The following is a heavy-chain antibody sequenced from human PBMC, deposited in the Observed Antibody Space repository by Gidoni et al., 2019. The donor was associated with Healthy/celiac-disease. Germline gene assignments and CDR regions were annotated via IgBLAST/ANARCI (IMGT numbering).Heavy chain of an antibody. V-gene: IGHV3-23*01. CDR1: GFTFRSYA. CDR3: ANGYSSSSAYYYYGMDV. D-gene: IGHD6-13*01. J-gene: IGHJ6*02. Sequence: EVQLLESGGGLVQPGGSLRLSCAASGFTFRSYAMSWVRQAPGKGLEWVSAISGSGGSTYYADSVKGRFTISRDNSKNTLYLQMNSLRAEDTAVYYCANGYSSSSAYYYYGMDVWGQGTTVTVSS. CDR2: ISGSGGST.